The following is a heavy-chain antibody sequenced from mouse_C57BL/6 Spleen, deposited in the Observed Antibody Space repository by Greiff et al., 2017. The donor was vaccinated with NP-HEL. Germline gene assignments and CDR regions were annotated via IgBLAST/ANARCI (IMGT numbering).Heavy chain of an antibody. CDR2: ISSGSSTI. Sequence: EVKLVESGGGLVKPGGSLKLSCAASGFTFSDYGMHWVRQAPEKGLEWVAYISSGSSTIYYADTVKGRFTISRDNAKNTLFLQMTSLRSEDTAMYYCATTVVAPMDYWGQGTSVTVSS. CDR3: ATTVVAPMDY. CDR1: GFTFSDYG. J-gene: IGHJ4*01. D-gene: IGHD1-1*01. V-gene: IGHV5-17*01.